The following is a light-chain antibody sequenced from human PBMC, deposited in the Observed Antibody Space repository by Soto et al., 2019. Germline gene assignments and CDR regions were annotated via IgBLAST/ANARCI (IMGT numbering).Light chain of an antibody. Sequence: EIVLTQSPGTLSLSPGERATLSCRASQSVSSSFLAWYQQKPGQAPRLLIYGASSRATGIPDRVSGSGSGTEFTLTISRLEPEDFAVYYCQQHVSSPPWTFGQGTKVEI. CDR3: QQHVSSPPWT. CDR1: QSVSSSF. J-gene: IGKJ1*01. V-gene: IGKV3-20*01. CDR2: GAS.